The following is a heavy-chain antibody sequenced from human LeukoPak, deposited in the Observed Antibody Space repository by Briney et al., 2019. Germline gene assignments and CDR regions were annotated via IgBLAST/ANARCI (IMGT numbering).Heavy chain of an antibody. Sequence: SETLSLTCTVSGYSISSGYYWGWIRQAPGKGLEWIGSIYNSGSTYYSPSLKSRVTISLDTSRNQFSLKLTSVTAADTAVYYCAKYNGYGLVDIWGQGTMVTVSS. CDR3: AKYNGYGLVDI. CDR1: GYSISSGYY. J-gene: IGHJ3*02. CDR2: IYNSGST. D-gene: IGHD3-10*01. V-gene: IGHV4-38-2*02.